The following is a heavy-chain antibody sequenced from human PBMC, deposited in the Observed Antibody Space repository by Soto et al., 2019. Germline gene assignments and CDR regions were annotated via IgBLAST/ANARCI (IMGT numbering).Heavy chain of an antibody. J-gene: IGHJ4*02. Sequence: EVQMVQSGGDLVKPGGSLRLSCVTSGFMFSSAWMSWVRQAPGKGLEWVARIKSKGDGGARDYAAPVKGRFTISRDDSKNTVYLQMNSLRAEDTAVYYCVEGWNDFWGQGTQVTVSS. CDR3: VEGWNDF. V-gene: IGHV3-15*01. CDR1: GFMFSSAW. CDR2: IKSKGDGGAR. D-gene: IGHD1-1*01.